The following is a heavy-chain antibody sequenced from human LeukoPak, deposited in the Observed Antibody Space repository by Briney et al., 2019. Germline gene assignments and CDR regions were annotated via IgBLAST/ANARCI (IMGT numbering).Heavy chain of an antibody. Sequence: GASVKVSCKASGYTFTSYGISWVRQAPGQGLEWMGWISAYNGNTNYAQKLQGRVTMTTDTSTSAAYMELRSLRSDDTAVYYCARVPPYDSSGYLDYWGQGTLVTVSS. V-gene: IGHV1-18*01. J-gene: IGHJ4*02. CDR3: ARVPPYDSSGYLDY. D-gene: IGHD3-22*01. CDR1: GYTFTSYG. CDR2: ISAYNGNT.